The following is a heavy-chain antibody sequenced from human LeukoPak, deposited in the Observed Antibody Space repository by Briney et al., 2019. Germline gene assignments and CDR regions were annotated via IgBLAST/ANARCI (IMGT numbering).Heavy chain of an antibody. J-gene: IGHJ4*02. CDR1: GYTFTTFG. CDR2: ISVYNGDT. V-gene: IGHV1-18*01. Sequence: GASVKVSCKVSGYTFTTFGINWVRQAPGQGLEWMGWISVYNGDTNYAQKLQGRVTMTTDTSTNTAYMELRSLRSEDTAVYYCARGRSYYDYWGQGTLVTVSS. D-gene: IGHD2-15*01. CDR3: ARGRSYYDY.